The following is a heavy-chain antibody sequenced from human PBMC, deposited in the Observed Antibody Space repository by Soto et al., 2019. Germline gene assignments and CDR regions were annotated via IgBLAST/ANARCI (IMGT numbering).Heavy chain of an antibody. D-gene: IGHD5-12*01. Sequence: PGGSLRLSCTGSGFSSGDYAMSWVRQAPGKGLEWVGFIRSKAYGGTTEYAASVKGRFTISRDNSKNTLYLQMNSLRAEDTAVYYCAKDCDSGSQVPDAFDIWGQGTMVTVS. V-gene: IGHV3-49*04. J-gene: IGHJ3*02. CDR1: GFSSGDYA. CDR3: AKDCDSGSQVPDAFDI. CDR2: IRSKAYGGTT.